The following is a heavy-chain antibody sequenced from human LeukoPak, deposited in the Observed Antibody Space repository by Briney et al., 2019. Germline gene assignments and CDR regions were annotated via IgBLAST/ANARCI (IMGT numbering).Heavy chain of an antibody. CDR3: ARDRTRPGRGVIFDD. CDR1: GFTFSSYS. CDR2: IHSGGST. Sequence: PGGPLRLSCAASGFTFSSYSMNWVRQAPGKGLEWVSVIHSGGSTHYADAVKGRFSISRDDSKNTVYLQMTSLTAEDTGFYYCARDRTRPGRGVIFDDWGQGTLVTVSS. V-gene: IGHV3-66*01. J-gene: IGHJ4*02. D-gene: IGHD3-10*01.